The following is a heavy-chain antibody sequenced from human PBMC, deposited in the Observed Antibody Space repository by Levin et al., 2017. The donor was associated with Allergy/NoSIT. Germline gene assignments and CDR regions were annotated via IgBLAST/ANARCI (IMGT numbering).Heavy chain of an antibody. CDR1: GFSFSEYG. J-gene: IGHJ4*02. Sequence: GGSLRLSCVGSGFSFSEYGMNWVRQSPGKGLEWVSLISGTTVGSFYSDSVKGRFSISRDNSKNTVFLQMNSLRVEDTAIYYCARGTFDAWGPGTPVTVSS. CDR2: ISGTTVGS. CDR3: ARGTFDA. V-gene: IGHV3-23*01.